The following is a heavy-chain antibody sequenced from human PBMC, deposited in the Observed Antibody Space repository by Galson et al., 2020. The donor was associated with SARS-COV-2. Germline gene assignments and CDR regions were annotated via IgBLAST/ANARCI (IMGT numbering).Heavy chain of an antibody. CDR1: GFTFSSYW. CDR2: IYSEGSST. J-gene: IGHJ4*02. D-gene: IGHD3-16*01. V-gene: IGHV3-74*01. CDR3: ARGDMRNDYFDY. Sequence: ALHGESLKISCAASGFTFSSYWMHWVRQAPGKGLVWVSRIYSEGSSTSYADSVKGRFTISGDDAKNTLYLHMRSLRAKDTAVYYCARGDMRNDYFDYWGQGTLVTVSS.